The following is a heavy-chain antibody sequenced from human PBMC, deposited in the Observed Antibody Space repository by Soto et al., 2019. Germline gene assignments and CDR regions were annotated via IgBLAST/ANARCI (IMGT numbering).Heavy chain of an antibody. Sequence: GGSLRLSCAASGFTFGTYAMNWVRQAPGKGLEWVSGISGSGGSTYYTDSVKGRFTISRDNSKNTLYLQMNSLRADDTAVYYCAKDRSVDTRDWFDPWGQGTLVTVSS. D-gene: IGHD5-18*01. CDR1: GFTFGTYA. CDR2: ISGSGGST. J-gene: IGHJ5*02. V-gene: IGHV3-23*01. CDR3: AKDRSVDTRDWFDP.